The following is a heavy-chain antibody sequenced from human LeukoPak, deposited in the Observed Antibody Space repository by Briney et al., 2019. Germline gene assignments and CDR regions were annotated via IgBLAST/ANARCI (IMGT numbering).Heavy chain of an antibody. V-gene: IGHV4-59*12. J-gene: IGHJ6*03. CDR1: GGSISSYY. CDR3: ARAPIKYCSSTSCYAYYYYYYMDV. Sequence: PSEPLSLTCTVSGGSISSYYWSWIRQPPGKGLEWIGYIYYSGSTNYNPSLKSRVTISVDTSKNQFSLKLSAVTDADAAVYYCARAPIKYCSSTSCYAYYYYYYMDVWGKGTTVTVSS. D-gene: IGHD2-2*01. CDR2: IYYSGST.